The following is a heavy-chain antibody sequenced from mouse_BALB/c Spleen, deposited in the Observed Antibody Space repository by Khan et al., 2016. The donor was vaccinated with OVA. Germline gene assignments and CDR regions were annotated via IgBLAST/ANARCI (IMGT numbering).Heavy chain of an antibody. CDR2: INPNNGYT. Sequence: QVQLKQSGAELARPGASVKMSCKTSGYTFTSYTIHWIKLRPGQGLEWIGYINPNNGYTNYNQKFKDKATLTADKSSTTVYMQLSSLTSDDSAMYYCVRDEDYCRNDCWFAYWAQGTLVTVSA. D-gene: IGHD2-14*01. J-gene: IGHJ3*01. CDR3: VRDEDYCRNDCWFAY. V-gene: IGHV1-4*01. CDR1: GYTFTSYT.